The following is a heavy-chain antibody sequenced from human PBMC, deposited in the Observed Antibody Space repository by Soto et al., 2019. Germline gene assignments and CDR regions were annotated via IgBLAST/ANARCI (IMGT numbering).Heavy chain of an antibody. D-gene: IGHD1-1*01. J-gene: IGHJ4*02. Sequence: QVQLVQSGAEVKTPGASVTVSCKTSGYAFTDSFIHWLRQAPGNGLERMGMINPFGGRVTYAQTCEGRVTMTKDKSANTVSLELNSLVPEQTGVYYCARASIENLNVFDYWGQGTLVSVSS. CDR3: ARASIENLNVFDY. CDR2: INPFGGRV. CDR1: GYAFTDSF. V-gene: IGHV1-46*01.